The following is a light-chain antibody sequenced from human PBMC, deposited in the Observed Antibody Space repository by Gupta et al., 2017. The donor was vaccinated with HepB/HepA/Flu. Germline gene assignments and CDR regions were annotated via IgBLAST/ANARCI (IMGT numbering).Light chain of an antibody. J-gene: IGLJ3*02. Sequence: NFMLTQPHSVSESPGKTVTISCTRSSGSIASNYVQWYQQRPGSAPTTVIYEDNQRPSGVPDRFSGSIDSSSNSASLTISGLKTEVEADYYCQSYDSSNHWVFGGGTKLTVL. CDR1: SGSIASNY. CDR3: QSYDSSNHWV. V-gene: IGLV6-57*03. CDR2: EDN.